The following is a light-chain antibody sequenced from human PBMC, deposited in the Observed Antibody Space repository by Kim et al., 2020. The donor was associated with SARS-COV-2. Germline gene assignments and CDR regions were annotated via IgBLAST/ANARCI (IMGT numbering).Light chain of an antibody. V-gene: IGKV3-15*01. J-gene: IGKJ2*01. CDR1: QSVSSN. Sequence: SVSRRERATLSCRASQSVSSNLAWYQQKPGQAPRLLIYGASTRATGIPARFSGSGSGTEFTLTISSLQSEDFAVYYCQQYNNWPYTFGQGTKLEI. CDR3: QQYNNWPYT. CDR2: GAS.